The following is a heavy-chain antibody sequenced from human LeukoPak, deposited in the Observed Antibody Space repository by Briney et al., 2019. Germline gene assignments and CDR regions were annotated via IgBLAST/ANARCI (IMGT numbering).Heavy chain of an antibody. V-gene: IGHV3-48*02. Sequence: GGCLRLSCAASGFSFSDYAMNWVHQAPGKGLQWVSYISSSSSTRYYADSVKGRITISRDNAKNSLSLQLSSLRDDDTAVYYCARDDGSGSYLGHWGQGTLVTVSS. D-gene: IGHD3-10*01. J-gene: IGHJ4*02. CDR1: GFSFSDYA. CDR3: ARDDGSGSYLGH. CDR2: ISSSSSTR.